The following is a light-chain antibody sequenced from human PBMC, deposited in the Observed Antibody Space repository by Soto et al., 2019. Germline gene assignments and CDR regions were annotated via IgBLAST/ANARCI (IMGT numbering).Light chain of an antibody. J-gene: IGKJ4*01. Sequence: ESVLTQSPGTLSLSPGERATLSCRASQSVSSSLAWYQHKPGQAPRLLIYGASNRATGIPDRFSGSGSGTDFTLTISRLEPEDFAVYFCQQYATSPLAFGGGTKVDI. V-gene: IGKV3-20*01. CDR3: QQYATSPLA. CDR2: GAS. CDR1: QSVSSS.